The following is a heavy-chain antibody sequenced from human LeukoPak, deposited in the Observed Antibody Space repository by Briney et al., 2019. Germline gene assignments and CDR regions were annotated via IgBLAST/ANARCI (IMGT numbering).Heavy chain of an antibody. Sequence: SETPSLTCTVSGVSISSSSYYWGWIRQPPGKGLEWIGEIHPSGTTNYNPSLKSRVTISVDTSKNQFSLKLTSVTAADTALYYCARRVVPAAIGYWGQGNLVTVSS. V-gene: IGHV4-39*07. D-gene: IGHD2-2*01. J-gene: IGHJ4*02. CDR2: IHPSGTT. CDR1: GVSISSSSYY. CDR3: ARRVVPAAIGY.